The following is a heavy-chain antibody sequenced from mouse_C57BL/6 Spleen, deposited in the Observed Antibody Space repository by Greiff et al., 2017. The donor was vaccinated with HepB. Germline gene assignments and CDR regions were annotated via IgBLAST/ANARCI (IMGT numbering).Heavy chain of an antibody. CDR2: INPNNGGT. J-gene: IGHJ2*01. CDR1: GYTFTDYY. V-gene: IGHV1-26*01. CDR3: ARGVGAPFDY. D-gene: IGHD1-1*01. Sequence: EVQLQQSGPELVKPGASVKISCKASGYTFTDYYMNWVKQSHGKSLEWIGDINPNNGGTSYNQKFKGKATLTVDKSSSTAYMELRSLTSEDSAVYYCARGVGAPFDYWGQGTTLTVSS.